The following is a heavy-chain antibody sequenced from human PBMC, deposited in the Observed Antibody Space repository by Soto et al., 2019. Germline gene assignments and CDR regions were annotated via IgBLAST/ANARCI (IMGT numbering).Heavy chain of an antibody. J-gene: IGHJ4*02. CDR2: ISSSSSYT. Sequence: GGSLRLSCAASGFTFSDYYMSWIRQAPGKGLEWVSYISSSSSYTNYADSVKGRFTISRDNAKNSLYLQMNSLRAEDTAVYYCARDRVTATISSDPYYFDYWGQGTLVTVSS. CDR3: ARDRVTATISSDPYYFDY. V-gene: IGHV3-11*06. CDR1: GFTFSDYY. D-gene: IGHD5-12*01.